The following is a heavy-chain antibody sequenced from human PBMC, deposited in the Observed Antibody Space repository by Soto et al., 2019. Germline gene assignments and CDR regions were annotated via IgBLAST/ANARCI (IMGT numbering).Heavy chain of an antibody. CDR1: GGTFSSYA. CDR3: ARDLNSGWYWYFDL. V-gene: IGHV1-69*01. D-gene: IGHD6-19*01. Sequence: PVKVSCKSSGGTFSSYAISWVRQALGQGLEWMGGIIPIFGTANYAQKFQGRVTITADESTSTAYMELSSLRSEDTAVYYCARDLNSGWYWYFDLWGRGTLVTVS. CDR2: IIPIFGTA. J-gene: IGHJ2*01.